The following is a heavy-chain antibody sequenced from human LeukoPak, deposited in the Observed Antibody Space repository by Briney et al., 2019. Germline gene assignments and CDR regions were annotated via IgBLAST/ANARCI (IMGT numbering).Heavy chain of an antibody. V-gene: IGHV4-30-4*08. J-gene: IGHJ4*02. CDR1: GGSTSSGDYY. CDR3: ARAGYDFWSGYPRYYFDY. Sequence: SQTLSLTCTVSGGSTSSGDYYWSWIRQPPGKGLEWIGYIYYSGSTYYNPSLKSRVTISVDTSKNQLSLKLSSVTAADTAVYYCARAGYDFWSGYPRYYFDYWGQGTLVTVSS. D-gene: IGHD3-3*01. CDR2: IYYSGST.